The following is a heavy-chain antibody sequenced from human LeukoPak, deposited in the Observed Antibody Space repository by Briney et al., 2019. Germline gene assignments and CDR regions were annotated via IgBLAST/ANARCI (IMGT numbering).Heavy chain of an antibody. D-gene: IGHD6-19*01. CDR1: GYPFTGYY. CDR2: INPNSGFT. V-gene: IGHV1-2*02. J-gene: IGHJ4*02. Sequence: ASVKVSCKASGYPFTGYYLHWVRQAPGQGLEWMGWINPNSGFTNYAQKFQGRVTMTRDTSISTAYMELSRLRSDDTAVYYCAKDMNSWRDGSGLGDYFDYWGQGTLVTVSS. CDR3: AKDMNSWRDGSGLGDYFDY.